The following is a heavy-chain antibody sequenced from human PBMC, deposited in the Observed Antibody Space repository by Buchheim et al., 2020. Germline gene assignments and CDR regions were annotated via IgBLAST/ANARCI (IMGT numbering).Heavy chain of an antibody. J-gene: IGHJ6*02. V-gene: IGHV3-48*03. CDR3: ARFIAVAGHYYYGMDV. Sequence: EVQLVESGGGLVQPGGSLRLSCAASGFTLSSYEMNWVRQAPGKGLEWVSYISSSGSTIYYADSVKGRFTISRDNAKNSLYLQMNSLRAEDTAVYYCARFIAVAGHYYYGMDVWGQGTT. CDR1: GFTLSSYE. CDR2: ISSSGSTI. D-gene: IGHD6-19*01.